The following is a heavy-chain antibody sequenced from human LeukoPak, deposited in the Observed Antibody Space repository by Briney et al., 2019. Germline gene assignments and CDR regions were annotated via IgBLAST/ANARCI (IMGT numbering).Heavy chain of an antibody. CDR3: ASPVGLSYDISTGIPADSFDY. CDR1: GFTFSSYG. V-gene: IGHV3-33*01. J-gene: IGHJ4*02. CDR2: IWFDGSNK. Sequence: PGRSLRLSCAASGFTFSSYGMHWVRQAPGKGLEWVAVIWFDGSNKNYADSVKGRFTISRDNSKNTLYLQMNSLRAEDTAVYYCASPVGLSYDISTGIPADSFDYWGQGALVTVSS. D-gene: IGHD3-9*01.